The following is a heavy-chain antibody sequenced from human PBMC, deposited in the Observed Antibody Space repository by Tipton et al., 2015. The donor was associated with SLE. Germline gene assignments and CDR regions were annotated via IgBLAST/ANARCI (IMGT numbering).Heavy chain of an antibody. CDR2: IYSGGST. CDR1: GFTVSSNY. V-gene: IGHV3-53*01. Sequence: SLRLSCAASGFTVSSNYMSWVRQAPGKGLEWVSVIYSGGSTYYADSVKGRFTISRDNSKNTVYLQMNSLRDEDTAVYACAKGSQWLALWGQGTLVTVSS. D-gene: IGHD6-19*01. J-gene: IGHJ4*02. CDR3: AKGSQWLAL.